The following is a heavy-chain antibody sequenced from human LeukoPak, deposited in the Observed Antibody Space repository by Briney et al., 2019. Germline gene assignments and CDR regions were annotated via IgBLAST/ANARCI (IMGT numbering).Heavy chain of an antibody. Sequence: GGSLRLSCAASGFTFSNYAMGWVRQAPGKGLEWGSDISGSGGDTNYEDSVKGRFTISKDNSKDTLDLQMNSLRAEDTAIYYCATFRYSWYVPEFDYWGQGTLVTVSS. D-gene: IGHD6-13*01. V-gene: IGHV3-23*01. CDR1: GFTFSNYA. CDR3: ATFRYSWYVPEFDY. CDR2: ISGSGGDT. J-gene: IGHJ4*02.